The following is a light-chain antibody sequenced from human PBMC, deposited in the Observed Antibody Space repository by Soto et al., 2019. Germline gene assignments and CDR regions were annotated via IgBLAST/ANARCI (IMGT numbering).Light chain of an antibody. Sequence: DIQMTQSPSTLSACTGDRVTISCRMSHGISSYLAWYQQKPGKAPELLIYAASTLQSGVPSRFSGSGSGTDFTLTISSLQPEDFATYYCQQSYSTLWTFGQGTKVDIK. CDR3: QQSYSTLWT. CDR2: AAS. V-gene: IGKV1-39*01. CDR1: HGISSY. J-gene: IGKJ1*01.